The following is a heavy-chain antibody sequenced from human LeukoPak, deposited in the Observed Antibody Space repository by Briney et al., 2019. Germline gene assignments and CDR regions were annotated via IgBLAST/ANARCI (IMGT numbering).Heavy chain of an antibody. J-gene: IGHJ4*02. V-gene: IGHV4-4*02. CDR2: VHKSGST. D-gene: IGHD1-26*01. CDR3: AKEIVGAPTPGAY. Sequence: KPSETLSLTCAVSTDSITSNWWSWVRQPPGKGLEGIGEVHKSGSTNYYPSLQSRVTISIDKSKNQIALELTSVTAADTAVYYCAKEIVGAPTPGAYWGQGILVTVSS. CDR1: TDSITSNW.